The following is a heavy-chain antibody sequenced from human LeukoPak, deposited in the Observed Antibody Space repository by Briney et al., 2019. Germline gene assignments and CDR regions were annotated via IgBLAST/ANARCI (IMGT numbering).Heavy chain of an antibody. Sequence: ASVTVSCKASGYTFTGYYMHWVRQAPGQGLEWMGIINPSGGSTSYAQKFQGRVTMTRDTSTSTVYMELSSLRSEDTAVYYCAREDYYDSSGYKSFFDYWGQGTLVTVSS. CDR2: INPSGGST. D-gene: IGHD3-22*01. V-gene: IGHV1-46*01. CDR3: AREDYYDSSGYKSFFDY. CDR1: GYTFTGYY. J-gene: IGHJ4*02.